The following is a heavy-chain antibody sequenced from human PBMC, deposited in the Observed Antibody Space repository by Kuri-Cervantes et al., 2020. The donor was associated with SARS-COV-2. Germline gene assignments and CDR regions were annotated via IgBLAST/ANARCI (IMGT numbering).Heavy chain of an antibody. CDR3: AIPMIVVVIVGGSGKPNWFDP. Sequence: GGSLRLSCAASGFTFSSDAMHWVRQAPGKGLEYVSAISSNGGSTYYANSVKGRFTISRDNSKNTLYLQMGSLRAEDMAVYYCAIPMIVVVIVGGSGKPNWFDPWGQGTLVTVSS. CDR2: ISSNGGST. V-gene: IGHV3-64*01. D-gene: IGHD3-22*01. CDR1: GFTFSSDA. J-gene: IGHJ5*02.